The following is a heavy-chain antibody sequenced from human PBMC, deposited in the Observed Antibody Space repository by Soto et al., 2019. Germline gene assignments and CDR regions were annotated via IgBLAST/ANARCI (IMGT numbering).Heavy chain of an antibody. V-gene: IGHV3-7*01. J-gene: IGHJ3*02. CDR1: GFTFSNYW. D-gene: IGHD3-16*01. CDR2: IKRDGSEK. CDR3: ARPLGRRDAFDI. Sequence: EVQLVESGGGLVQPGGSLRLSCAASGFTFSNYWMSWVRQAPGKGLEWVANIKRDGSEKYYVDSVKGRFTISKDNAKNSLYLQMNSLRAEDTAVYYCARPLGRRDAFDIWGQGTMVTVSS.